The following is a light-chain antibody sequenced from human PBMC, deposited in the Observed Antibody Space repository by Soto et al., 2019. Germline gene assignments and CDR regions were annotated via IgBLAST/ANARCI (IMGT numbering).Light chain of an antibody. CDR3: QQSYSTPPT. Sequence: DIQMTESPSSLSASVGDRVTITCRASQSISSYLNWYRQKPGKAPKRLIYAASSLQSGVPSRFSCSGSGTDFTLTISSLQPEDFATYYCQQSYSTPPTFGQGTKVDIK. J-gene: IGKJ1*01. V-gene: IGKV1-39*01. CDR2: AAS. CDR1: QSISSY.